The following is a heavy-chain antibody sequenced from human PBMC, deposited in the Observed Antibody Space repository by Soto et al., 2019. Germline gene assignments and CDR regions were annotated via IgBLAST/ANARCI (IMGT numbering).Heavy chain of an antibody. CDR2: IIPIFGTA. J-gene: IGHJ4*02. CDR3: ASGGARRSGSYFGGY. D-gene: IGHD1-26*01. CDR1: GGTFSSYA. Sequence: QVQLVQSGAEVKKPGSSVKVSCKASGGTFSSYAISWVRQAPGQGLEWMGGIIPIFGTANYAQKFQGRVTITADESTSTAYIELSSLRSEDTAVYYRASGGARRSGSYFGGYWGQGTLVTVSS. V-gene: IGHV1-69*01.